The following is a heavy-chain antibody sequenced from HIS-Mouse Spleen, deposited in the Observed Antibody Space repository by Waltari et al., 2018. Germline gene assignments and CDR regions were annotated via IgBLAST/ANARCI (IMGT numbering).Heavy chain of an antibody. CDR2: INHSGST. CDR3: ARGLGGYGGNSDY. Sequence: QVQLQQWGAGLLKPSEPLSLTCAVYGGSFSGYYWRWIRQPPGKGLEWIGEINHSGSTNYNPSLKSRVTISVDTSKNQFSLKLSSVTAADTAVYYCARGLGGYGGNSDYWGQGTLVTVSS. V-gene: IGHV4-34*01. D-gene: IGHD4-17*01. J-gene: IGHJ4*02. CDR1: GGSFSGYY.